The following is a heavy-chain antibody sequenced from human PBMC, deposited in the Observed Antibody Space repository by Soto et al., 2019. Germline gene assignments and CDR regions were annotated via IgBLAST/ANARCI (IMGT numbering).Heavy chain of an antibody. J-gene: IGHJ5*02. Sequence: ASVKVSCKASGYTFTSYGISWVRQAPGQGLEWMAWISAYNGNTKYAQKVQGRVTMTTDTSTSTAYMELRSLRSDDTAVYYCARVPNDRRGWFDPWGQGTLVTVSS. CDR1: GYTFTSYG. CDR2: ISAYNGNT. CDR3: ARVPNDRRGWFDP. D-gene: IGHD3-22*01. V-gene: IGHV1-18*01.